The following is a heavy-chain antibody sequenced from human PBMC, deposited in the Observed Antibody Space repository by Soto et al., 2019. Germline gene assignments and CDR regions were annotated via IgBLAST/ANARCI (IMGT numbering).Heavy chain of an antibody. Sequence: GGSLRLSCAASGFTFRAYALHWVRQTPGKGLEWVAVISYDEVTKYYADSVKGRFTISRDNSKNTLYLQMNNLGTEDTAVYYCARDLSYYDSSGNVFDIWGQGTKVTVSS. D-gene: IGHD3-22*01. V-gene: IGHV3-30-3*01. CDR1: GFTFRAYA. CDR2: ISYDEVTK. J-gene: IGHJ3*02. CDR3: ARDLSYYDSSGNVFDI.